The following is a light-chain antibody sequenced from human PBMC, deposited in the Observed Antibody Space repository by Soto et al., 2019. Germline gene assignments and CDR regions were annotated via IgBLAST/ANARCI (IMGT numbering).Light chain of an antibody. J-gene: IGKJ4*01. CDR2: LTS. Sequence: DIVMTQSPLPLPVTPGEPASISCRSSQSLLHSNGYNYLDWYLQKPGKSPQLLIYLTSHRASGVPDRFSRSGSGTYFTLSIIRVEAEDVGISYCMQGRHTTLTFVGGTKVEIK. CDR1: QSLLHSNGYNY. V-gene: IGKV2-28*01. CDR3: MQGRHTTLT.